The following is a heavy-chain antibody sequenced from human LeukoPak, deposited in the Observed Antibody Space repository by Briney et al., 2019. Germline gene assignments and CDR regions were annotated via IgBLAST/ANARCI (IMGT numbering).Heavy chain of an antibody. J-gene: IGHJ4*02. D-gene: IGHD3-22*01. CDR1: GYTFTSYG. Sequence: GASVKVSCKASGYTFTSYGISWVRQAPGQGLEWMGWISAYNGNTNYAQKLQGRVTMTTDTSTSTAYMELRSLRSDDTAVYYCARYYYDSSGYYPLGYWGQGTLVTVSS. CDR3: ARYYYDSSGYYPLGY. CDR2: ISAYNGNT. V-gene: IGHV1-18*01.